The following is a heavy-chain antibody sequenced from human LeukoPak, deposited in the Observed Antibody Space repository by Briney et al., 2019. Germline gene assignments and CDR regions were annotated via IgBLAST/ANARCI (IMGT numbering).Heavy chain of an antibody. CDR3: ARYPNSGWHRLGAFDI. CDR1: GGSFSGYY. CDR2: INHSGST. D-gene: IGHD6-19*01. Sequence: PSETLSLTCAVSGGSFSGYYWSWIRQPPGKGLEWIGEINHSGSTNYNPSLKSRVTISVDTSKNQFSLKLSSVTAADTAGYYCARYPNSGWHRLGAFDIWGQGTMVTVSS. J-gene: IGHJ3*02. V-gene: IGHV4-34*01.